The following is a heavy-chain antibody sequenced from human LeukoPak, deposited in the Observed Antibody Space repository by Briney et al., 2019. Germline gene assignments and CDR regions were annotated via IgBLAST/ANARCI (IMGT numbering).Heavy chain of an antibody. D-gene: IGHD3-22*01. J-gene: IGHJ4*02. V-gene: IGHV3-48*04. CDR1: GFTFSSYA. CDR2: ISSSGSTI. Sequence: QSGGYLRLSCAAYGFTFSSYAMSWVRQAPGKGLEWVSYISSSGSTIYYADSVKGRFTISRDNAKNSLYLQMNSLRAEDTAVYYCAREPPYYYDSSGPDYWGQGTLVTVSS. CDR3: AREPPYYYDSSGPDY.